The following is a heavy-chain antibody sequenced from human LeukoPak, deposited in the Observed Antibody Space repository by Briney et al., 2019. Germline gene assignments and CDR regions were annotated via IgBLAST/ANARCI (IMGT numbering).Heavy chain of an antibody. Sequence: GGSLRLSCAASGFTFSNNWMHWVRQAPGKGLVWVSRVNSDGSRTNYADSVMGRFTISKDNAKNTLYLQMNSLRADDTAVYYCARGHPHGWELYLDYWGLGTLVTVSS. V-gene: IGHV3-74*01. CDR2: VNSDGSRT. J-gene: IGHJ4*02. CDR3: ARGHPHGWELYLDY. CDR1: GFTFSNNW. D-gene: IGHD1-26*01.